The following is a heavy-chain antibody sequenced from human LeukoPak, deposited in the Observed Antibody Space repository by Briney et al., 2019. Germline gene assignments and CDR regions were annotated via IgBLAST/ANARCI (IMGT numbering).Heavy chain of an antibody. J-gene: IGHJ4*02. V-gene: IGHV4-38-2*02. CDR1: GYSISSGYY. CDR2: IYHSGST. Sequence: SETLSLTCTVSGYSISSGYYWGWIRQPPGEGLEWIGSIYHSGSTYYNPSLKSRVTISVDTPKNQFSLKLSSVTAADTAVYYCAREDYWGQGTLVTVSS. CDR3: AREDY.